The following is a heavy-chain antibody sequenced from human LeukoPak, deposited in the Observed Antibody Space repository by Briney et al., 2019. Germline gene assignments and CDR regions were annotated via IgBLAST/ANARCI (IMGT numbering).Heavy chain of an antibody. CDR1: GGSISSSNYY. Sequence: SETLSLTCTVYGGSISSSNYYWAWIRQPPGEGLEWIGYIYYSGSTFYNPSLRSRVAISVDTSKNRFSLRLTSVTAADTAVYYCARAQIASKVDYWGQGTLVTVSS. J-gene: IGHJ4*02. CDR2: IYYSGST. V-gene: IGHV4-30-4*08. CDR3: ARAQIASKVDY. D-gene: IGHD2-15*01.